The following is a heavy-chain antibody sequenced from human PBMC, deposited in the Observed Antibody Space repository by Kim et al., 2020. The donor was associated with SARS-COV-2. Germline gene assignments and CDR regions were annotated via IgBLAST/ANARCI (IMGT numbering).Heavy chain of an antibody. J-gene: IGHJ4*02. CDR3: ARGHYYDSSGYPY. D-gene: IGHD3-22*01. V-gene: IGHV1-8*01. Sequence: YAQKFHGRVTMTRNTSISTAYMELSSLRSEDTAVYYCARGHYYDSSGYPYWGQGTLVTVSS.